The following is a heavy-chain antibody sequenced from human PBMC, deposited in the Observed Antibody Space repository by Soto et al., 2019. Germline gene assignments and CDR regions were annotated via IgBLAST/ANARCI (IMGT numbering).Heavy chain of an antibody. Sequence: PGGSLRLSCAASGFTFSSYAMSWVRQAPGKGLEWVSAISGSASSTYYADSVEGRFTISRDNSKNTLYLQMNSLRAEDTAIYFCAKSYTFGGVITDYWGQGTLVTLSS. CDR1: GFTFSSYA. CDR3: AKSYTFGGVITDY. V-gene: IGHV3-23*01. CDR2: ISGSASST. J-gene: IGHJ4*02. D-gene: IGHD3-16*01.